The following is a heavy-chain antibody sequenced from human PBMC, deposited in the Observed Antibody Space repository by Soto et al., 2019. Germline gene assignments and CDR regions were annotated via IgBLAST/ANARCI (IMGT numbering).Heavy chain of an antibody. CDR1: GFTFSTYA. D-gene: IGHD3-10*01. Sequence: EVHLLESGGGSEQPGASLKLSCAACGFTFSTYAMSWARQAPGKGLEWVSSIGVDGDTYYGDSVKGRFSISRDNSKNTVYLQMNSLGAEDTAVYYCAKNYHFDSWGQGTLVTVSA. V-gene: IGHV3-23*01. J-gene: IGHJ4*02. CDR3: AKNYHFDS. CDR2: IGVDGDT.